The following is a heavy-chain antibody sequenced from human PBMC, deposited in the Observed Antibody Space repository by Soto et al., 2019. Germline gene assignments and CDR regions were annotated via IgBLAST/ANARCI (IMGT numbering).Heavy chain of an antibody. CDR2: ISAYNGNT. V-gene: IGHV1-18*01. CDR3: ARGGSIAAAILNYYYYGMDV. Sequence: QVQLVQSGAEVKKPGASVKVSCKASGYTFTSYGISWVRQAPGQGLEWMGWISAYNGNTNYAQKLQGRVTITTDTSTSTAYMELRSLRSDDTGVYYCARGGSIAAAILNYYYYGMDVWGQGTTVTVSS. CDR1: GYTFTSYG. D-gene: IGHD6-13*01. J-gene: IGHJ6*02.